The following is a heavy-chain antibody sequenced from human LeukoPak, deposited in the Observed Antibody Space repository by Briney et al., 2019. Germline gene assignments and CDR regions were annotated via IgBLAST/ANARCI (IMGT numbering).Heavy chain of an antibody. Sequence: PGGSLRLSCTASGFTFSSYWMTWVRQVPGKGLEWVANIKEEGSEKYYVDSVKGGFTISRDNAKNSLYLQMNSLRGEDTAVYYCARDQMGRFCSSTHCYGMDVWGQGTTVTVS. D-gene: IGHD2-2*01. J-gene: IGHJ6*02. CDR1: GFTFSSYW. CDR2: IKEEGSEK. V-gene: IGHV3-7*04. CDR3: ARDQMGRFCSSTHCYGMDV.